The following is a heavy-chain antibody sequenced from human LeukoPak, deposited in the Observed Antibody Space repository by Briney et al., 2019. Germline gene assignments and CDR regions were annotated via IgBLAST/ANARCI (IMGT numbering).Heavy chain of an antibody. D-gene: IGHD3-16*01. Sequence: GGSLRLSCAASGFTFSTHWMSWFRQAPGKGLEWVGNIKEDGSEKYYVDSVKGRFTISRDNAKNSLYLQMNSLRAEDTAAYYCVRDYVWGTYEPDYWGQGILVTVSS. CDR1: GFTFSTHW. CDR3: VRDYVWGTYEPDY. CDR2: IKEDGSEK. J-gene: IGHJ4*02. V-gene: IGHV3-7*01.